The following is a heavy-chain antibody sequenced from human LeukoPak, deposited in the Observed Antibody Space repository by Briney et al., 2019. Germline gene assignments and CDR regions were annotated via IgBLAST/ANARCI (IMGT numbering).Heavy chain of an antibody. CDR2: ISNSGGAM. D-gene: IGHD1-1*01. V-gene: IGHV3-11*01. Sequence: PGGSLRLSCAATGFSFSDYYMNWFRQVPGKGLEWISYISNSGGAMFYADSVKGRFTVSRDNARNSLYLQMTSLRVEDTAVYHCARDPSQYDRSFVWGQGTLVTVSS. J-gene: IGHJ4*02. CDR1: GFSFSDYY. CDR3: ARDPSQYDRSFV.